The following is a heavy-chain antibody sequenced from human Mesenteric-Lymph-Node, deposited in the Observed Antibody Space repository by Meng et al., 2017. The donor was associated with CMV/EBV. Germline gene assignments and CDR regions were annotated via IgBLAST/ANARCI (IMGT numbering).Heavy chain of an antibody. CDR1: GVSCSGYY. J-gene: IGHJ4*02. V-gene: IGHV4-34*01. CDR2: INHSGST. Sequence: VQLHLWADGQINPSECLSLTCAVDGVSCSGYYWSWLRQPPGKGLEWSGEINHSGSTNYNPSLKSRVTISVDTSKNQFSLKLSSVTAADTAVYYCARYQRWLKSEGGFNYWGQGTLVTVSS. CDR3: ARYQRWLKSEGGFNY. D-gene: IGHD4-23*01.